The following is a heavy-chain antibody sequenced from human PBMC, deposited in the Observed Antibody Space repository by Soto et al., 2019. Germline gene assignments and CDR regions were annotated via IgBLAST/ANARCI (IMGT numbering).Heavy chain of an antibody. Sequence: SLRLSCAASGFTISSYAMHWVRQAPVKGLEWVAVISYDGNKKYYADSVKGRFTISRDNSKSTLYLQVSSLRAEDTAVYYCARDSYQYSSGWSYWDYWGQGTLVTVSS. V-gene: IGHV3-30-3*01. J-gene: IGHJ4*02. CDR2: ISYDGNKK. CDR3: ARDSYQYSSGWSYWDY. CDR1: GFTISSYA. D-gene: IGHD6-19*01.